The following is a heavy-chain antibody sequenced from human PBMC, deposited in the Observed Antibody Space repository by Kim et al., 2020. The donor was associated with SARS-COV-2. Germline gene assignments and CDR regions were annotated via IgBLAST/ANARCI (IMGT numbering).Heavy chain of an antibody. D-gene: IGHD3-10*01. CDR3: ARGGGSFCPGEMDA. CDR2: LYNSGST. CDR1: GGSITSTSYY. J-gene: IGHJ6*02. Sequence: SETLSLTCSVSGGSITSTSYYWGWIRHLPGTGLEWIGFLYNSGSTHYNPSLKSRVSMSVDTSKNQFSLKLISVTAADTAVYYCARGGGSFCPGEMDAWGQGTTVTVSS. V-gene: IGHV4-31*03.